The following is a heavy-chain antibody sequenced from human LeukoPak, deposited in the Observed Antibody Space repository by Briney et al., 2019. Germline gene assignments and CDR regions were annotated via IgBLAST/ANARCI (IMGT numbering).Heavy chain of an antibody. CDR3: ARSNPHYSDSSGYLSY. J-gene: IGHJ4*02. D-gene: IGHD3-22*01. CDR1: GFTFSSYW. Sequence: PGGSLRLSRAASGFTFSSYWMHWVRQAPGKGLVWVSRINSDGSSTSYADSEKGRFTISRDNAKNTLYLQMNSLRAEDTAVYYCARSNPHYSDSSGYLSYWGQGTLVTVSS. CDR2: INSDGSST. V-gene: IGHV3-74*01.